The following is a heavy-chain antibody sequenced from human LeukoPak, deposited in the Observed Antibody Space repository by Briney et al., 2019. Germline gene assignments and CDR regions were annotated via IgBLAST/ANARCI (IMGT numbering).Heavy chain of an antibody. CDR3: ARGPAYDYVWGGYSGPTTAPNYYFDY. V-gene: IGHV3-48*01. J-gene: IGHJ4*02. Sequence: GGSLRLSCAASGFTFSSYAMSWVRQAPGKGLEWVSYISSSSSTIYYADSVKGRFTISRDNAKNSLYLQMNSLRAEDTAGYYCARGPAYDYVWGGYSGPTTAPNYYFDYWGQGTLVTVSS. D-gene: IGHD3-16*01. CDR2: ISSSSSTI. CDR1: GFTFSSYA.